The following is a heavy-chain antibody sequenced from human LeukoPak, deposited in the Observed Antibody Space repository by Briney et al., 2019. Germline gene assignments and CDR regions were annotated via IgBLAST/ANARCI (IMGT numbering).Heavy chain of an antibody. CDR3: ARHRSPSSLSFFDI. CDR2: IYTSETT. V-gene: IGHV4-4*09. D-gene: IGHD2-2*01. J-gene: IGHJ4*02. Sequence: SETLSLTCTVSGGSISSYYWSWIRQPPGKGLEWIGYIYTSETTNFNPALRSRVTISIDTSKNQVSLRLSSVTAADTALYYCARHRSPSSLSFFDIWGQGMLVIVSS. CDR1: GGSISSYY.